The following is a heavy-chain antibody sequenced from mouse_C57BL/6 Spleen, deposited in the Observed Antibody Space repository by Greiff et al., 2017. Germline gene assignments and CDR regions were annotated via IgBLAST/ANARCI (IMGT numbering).Heavy chain of an antibody. CDR1: GYTFTSYW. CDR2: IYPGSGST. J-gene: IGHJ4*01. CDR3: ARGYYAMDY. V-gene: IGHV1-55*01. Sequence: QVQLQQPGAELVKPGASVKMSCKASGYTFTSYWITWVKQRPGQGLEWIGDIYPGSGSTNYNEKFKRKATLTVDTSSSTAYRQLSSLTSEDSAVYYCARGYYAMDYWSQRTSGTVSS.